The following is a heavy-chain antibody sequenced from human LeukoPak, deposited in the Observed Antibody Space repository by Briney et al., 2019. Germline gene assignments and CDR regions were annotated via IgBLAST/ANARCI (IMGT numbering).Heavy chain of an antibody. D-gene: IGHD3-10*01. Sequence: PGGSLRLSCAASGFTFSSYGMSWVRQAPGKGLEGVSAITATSSSTHDADSVQGRFTISRDNSKNTLHLQMNSLRPEDTAIYYCAKLFESGTYNNFFHYWGQGTLVTVFS. J-gene: IGHJ4*02. CDR1: GFTFSSYG. CDR2: ITATSSST. CDR3: AKLFESGTYNNFFHY. V-gene: IGHV3-23*01.